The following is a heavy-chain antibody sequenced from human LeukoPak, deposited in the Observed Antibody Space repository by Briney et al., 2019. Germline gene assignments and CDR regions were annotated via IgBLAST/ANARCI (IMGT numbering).Heavy chain of an antibody. CDR3: ARDRVCDD. V-gene: IGHV3-7*04. J-gene: IGHJ4*02. CDR1: GFTFSSYW. CDR2: IKEDGSDQ. D-gene: IGHD3-16*01. Sequence: GGSLRLSCVVSGFTFSSYWMSWVRQAPGKGLEWVANIKEDGSDQYYVDSVKGRFTISRDNPNNLLYLQMNGLRDEDTAVYYCARDRVCDDWGQGTLVTVSS.